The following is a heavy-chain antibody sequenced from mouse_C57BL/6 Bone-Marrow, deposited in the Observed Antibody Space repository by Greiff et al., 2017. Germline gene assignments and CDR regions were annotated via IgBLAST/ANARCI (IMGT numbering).Heavy chain of an antibody. CDR3: VRERCYVPLYWYCDV. D-gene: IGHD1-1*01. CDR1: GYTFNSYW. Sequence: QVQLQQPGAELVKPGASVKMSCKASGYTFNSYWITWVKQRPGQGLEWIGDIYPGSGSTNYNEKFKSKATLTVDKSSTTAYMQLSSLTSEDSAFYYCVRERCYVPLYWYCDVWGTGTTVTVSS. J-gene: IGHJ1*03. CDR2: IYPGSGST. V-gene: IGHV1-55*01.